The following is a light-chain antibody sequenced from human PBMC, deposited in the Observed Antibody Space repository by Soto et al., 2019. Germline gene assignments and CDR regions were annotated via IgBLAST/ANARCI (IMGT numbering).Light chain of an antibody. CDR3: QQSYSTPAT. V-gene: IGKV1-39*01. Sequence: DLQMTQSPSSLSASVGDRVTITCRASQSISSYLNWYQQKPGKAPQLLIYAASSLQSGVTSRFSGSGSGTDFTLTISSLQPEDVANYYYQQSYSTPATFGQGTKVEIK. CDR1: QSISSY. CDR2: AAS. J-gene: IGKJ1*01.